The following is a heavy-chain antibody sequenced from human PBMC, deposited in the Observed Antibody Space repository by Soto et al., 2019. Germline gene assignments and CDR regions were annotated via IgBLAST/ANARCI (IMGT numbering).Heavy chain of an antibody. D-gene: IGHD6-13*01. CDR3: ASASSGIAAEFDI. Sequence: SVKVSCKASGGTFSSYAISWVRQAPGQGREWRGGIIPIFGAANYAQKFQGRVTITADESTDTAYMELSSLRSEDTAVYYCASASSGIAAEFDIWGQGTMVTVSS. CDR2: IIPIFGAA. J-gene: IGHJ3*02. V-gene: IGHV1-69*13. CDR1: GGTFSSYA.